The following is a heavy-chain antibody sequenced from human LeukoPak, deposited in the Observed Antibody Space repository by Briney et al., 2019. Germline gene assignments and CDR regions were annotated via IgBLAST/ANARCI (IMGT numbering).Heavy chain of an antibody. Sequence: SGGSLRLSCEASGFTFSSYWMNWVRQAPGKGLEWVANIKQDGSEQYYVDSVKGRFTISRDNAKNLLYLQMNSLRAEDTAVYYCARRHTVTVDYWGQGTLVTVSS. J-gene: IGHJ4*02. CDR3: ARRHTVTVDY. D-gene: IGHD4-11*01. V-gene: IGHV3-7*01. CDR2: IKQDGSEQ. CDR1: GFTFSSYW.